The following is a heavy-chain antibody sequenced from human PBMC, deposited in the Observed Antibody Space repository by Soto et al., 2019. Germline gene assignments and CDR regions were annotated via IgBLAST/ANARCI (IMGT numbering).Heavy chain of an antibody. D-gene: IGHD3-22*01. CDR3: ARGLMAGTYHPDSSGSNWFDP. Sequence: PSETLSLTCTVSVGSISSYYWSWIRQPPGKGLEWIGYIYYSGSTNYNPSLKSRVTISVDTSKNQFSLKLSSVTAADTAVYYCARGLMAGTYHPDSSGSNWFDPWGQGNLVTVSS. V-gene: IGHV4-59*01. J-gene: IGHJ5*02. CDR2: IYYSGST. CDR1: VGSISSYY.